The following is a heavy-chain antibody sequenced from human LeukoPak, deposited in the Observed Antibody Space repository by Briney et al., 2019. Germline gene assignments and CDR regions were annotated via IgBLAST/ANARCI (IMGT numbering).Heavy chain of an antibody. CDR3: AREGWLPY. J-gene: IGHJ4*02. CDR2: ISRSRSTI. Sequence: PGGSLRLTCAASGFTFSSYDVNWVRQAPGKGLEWVSYISRSRSTIYYADSVKGRFTISRDNAKDSLHLQMNSLRAEDTAVYYCAREGWLPYWGQGTLVTVSS. V-gene: IGHV3-48*03. CDR1: GFTFSSYD. D-gene: IGHD5-24*01.